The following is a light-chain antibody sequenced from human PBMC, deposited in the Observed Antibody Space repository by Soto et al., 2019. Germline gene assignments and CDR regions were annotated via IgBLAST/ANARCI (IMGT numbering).Light chain of an antibody. CDR2: DVT. J-gene: IGLJ1*01. V-gene: IGLV2-14*01. Sequence: QSALTQPASVSGSPGQSITISRNGNNSDVGDNNYVSWYQQHQGKTPKLMIYDVTHRTSGISNRFSGSKSCNTASLTISGLQAEDEADYYFSSYTGSSTLYVFGTGTKLTFL. CDR3: SSYTGSSTLYV. CDR1: NSDVGDNNY.